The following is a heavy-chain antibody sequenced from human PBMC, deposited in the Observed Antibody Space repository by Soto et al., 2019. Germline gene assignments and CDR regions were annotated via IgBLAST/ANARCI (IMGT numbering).Heavy chain of an antibody. Sequence: GGSLRLSCAASGFTFSSYSMNWVRQAPGKGLEWVSYISSSSSTIYYADSVKGRFTISRDNAKNSLYLQMNSLRAEDTAVYYCARVGLSFYYPYFASPDVWGKGTTVTVSS. J-gene: IGHJ6*04. V-gene: IGHV3-48*01. D-gene: IGHD3-10*01. CDR3: ARVGLSFYYPYFASPDV. CDR1: GFTFSSYS. CDR2: ISSSSSTI.